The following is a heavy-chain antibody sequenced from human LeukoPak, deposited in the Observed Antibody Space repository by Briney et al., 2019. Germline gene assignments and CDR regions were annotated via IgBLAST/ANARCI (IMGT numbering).Heavy chain of an antibody. V-gene: IGHV3-73*01. CDR3: ARDHGSETWIQLWSIDY. Sequence: GGSLRLSCAASGFTFSGSAMPWVRQASGKGLEWVGRIRSKANSYATAYAASVKGRFTISRDDSKNTAYLQMNSLKTEDTAVYYCARDHGSETWIQLWSIDYWGQGTLVTVSS. CDR1: GFTFSGSA. CDR2: IRSKANSYAT. D-gene: IGHD5-18*01. J-gene: IGHJ4*02.